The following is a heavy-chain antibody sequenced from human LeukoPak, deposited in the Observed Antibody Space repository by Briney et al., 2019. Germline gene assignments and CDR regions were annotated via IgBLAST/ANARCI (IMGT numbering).Heavy chain of an antibody. CDR3: TKRVETAMDDDAFDI. V-gene: IGHV4-38-2*01. CDR2: IYHSGST. J-gene: IGHJ3*02. Sequence: PSETLSLTCAVSVYSISSGYYWGWIRQTPGEGREWNGSIYHSGSTYYNPSLKSRVTISVDTSKNQFSLKLSSVTAEDTVFYYCTKRVETAMDDDAFDIWGQGTMVTVSS. D-gene: IGHD5-18*01. CDR1: VYSISSGYY.